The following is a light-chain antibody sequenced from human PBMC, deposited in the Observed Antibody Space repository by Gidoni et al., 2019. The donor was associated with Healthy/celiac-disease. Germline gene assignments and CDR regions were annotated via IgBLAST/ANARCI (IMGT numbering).Light chain of an antibody. CDR1: QSLLHSNGYNY. CDR3: MQALQTPRT. J-gene: IGKJ2*01. Sequence: DIVMTQSPLSLPVTPGEPASISCRSSQSLLHSNGYNYLDWYLQKPGQSPQLLIYLGSNRASGVPDRFSGSGSGTDFTLKISRVEAEDVGVYYCMQALQTPRTFGQXTNLEIK. V-gene: IGKV2-28*01. CDR2: LGS.